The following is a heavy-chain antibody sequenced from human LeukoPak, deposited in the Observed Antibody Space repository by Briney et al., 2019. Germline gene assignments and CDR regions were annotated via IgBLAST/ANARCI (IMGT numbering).Heavy chain of an antibody. J-gene: IGHJ6*04. Sequence: GGSLRLSCAASGFTFSSYGMHWVRQAPGKELEWVAVISYDGSNKYYADSVKGRFTISRDNSKNTLYLQMNSLRAEDTAVYYCAKEILRYFDWLPPDYYGMDVWGKGTTVTVSS. D-gene: IGHD3-9*01. V-gene: IGHV3-30*18. CDR2: ISYDGSNK. CDR3: AKEILRYFDWLPPDYYGMDV. CDR1: GFTFSSYG.